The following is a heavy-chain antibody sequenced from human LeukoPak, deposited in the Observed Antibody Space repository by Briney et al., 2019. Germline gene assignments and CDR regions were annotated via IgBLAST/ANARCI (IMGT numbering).Heavy chain of an antibody. CDR1: GGSISSSSYY. CDR2: IYYSGST. Sequence: SETLSLTCTVSGGSISSSSYYWGWIRQPPGKGLEWIGSIYYSGSTYYNPSLKSRVTISVDTSKNQFSLKLSSVTAADTAVYYCARTSPVVVPAAGVLPGSSGWYGFDYWGQGTLVTVSS. J-gene: IGHJ4*02. V-gene: IGHV4-39*07. D-gene: IGHD2-2*01. CDR3: ARTSPVVVPAAGVLPGSSGWYGFDY.